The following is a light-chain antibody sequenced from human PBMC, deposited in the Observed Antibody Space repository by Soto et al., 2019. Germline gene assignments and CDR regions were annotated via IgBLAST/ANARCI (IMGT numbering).Light chain of an antibody. J-gene: IGKJ1*01. V-gene: IGKV3-20*01. CDR3: QQYASSPRWT. Sequence: EIVLTQSPGTLSVSPGERATLSCRASQSVSSSFLAWYQQKPGQAPRLLIYGASSRATGIPDRFSGSGSETDFTLTISRLEPEDFAVYYCQQYASSPRWTFGQGTKVEVK. CDR1: QSVSSSF. CDR2: GAS.